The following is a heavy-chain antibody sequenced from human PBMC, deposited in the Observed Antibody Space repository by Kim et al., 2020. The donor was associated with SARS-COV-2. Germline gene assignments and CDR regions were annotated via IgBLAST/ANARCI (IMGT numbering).Heavy chain of an antibody. CDR1: GYNFTNYW. D-gene: IGHD4-17*01. Sequence: GESLKISCQTSGYNFTNYWVAWVRQMPGKGLEWLGYIYPGDADTKYGPSFRGLVAISADKSTATAFLHWNNLRTSDSGVYFCARGRVYRDYDFWGQGTLVTVSS. J-gene: IGHJ4*02. V-gene: IGHV5-51*01. CDR3: ARGRVYRDYDF. CDR2: IYPGDADT.